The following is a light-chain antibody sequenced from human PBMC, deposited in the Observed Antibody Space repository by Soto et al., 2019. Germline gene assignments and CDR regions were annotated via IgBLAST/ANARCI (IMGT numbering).Light chain of an antibody. V-gene: IGLV2-14*01. CDR3: SSYTGSSTYVV. CDR1: SSDVGGYNS. Sequence: QSVLTQPASVSGSPGQSITISCTGTSSDVGGYNSVSWYQQHPGKAPKLMIYDVSNRPSGVSNRFSGSKSANTASLTISGLQAEDEADYYCSSYTGSSTYVVFGGGTKLTVL. CDR2: DVS. J-gene: IGLJ2*01.